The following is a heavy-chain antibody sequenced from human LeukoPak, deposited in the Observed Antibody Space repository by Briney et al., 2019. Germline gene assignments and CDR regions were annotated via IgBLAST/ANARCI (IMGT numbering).Heavy chain of an antibody. CDR3: ARHSSIAATDPLDY. J-gene: IGHJ4*01. V-gene: IGHV5-51*01. CDR1: GYPFTNHW. D-gene: IGHD2-15*01. CDR2: IFLVDSDP. Sequence: GESLKIPCKGPGYPFTNHWFGWVAQMPGKGLEWMRIIFLVDSDPTSSPSFQGQFPISDEKSSTTTYLQWASLKPSAPAFRYCARHSSIAATDPLDYWGQGTLVTVSS.